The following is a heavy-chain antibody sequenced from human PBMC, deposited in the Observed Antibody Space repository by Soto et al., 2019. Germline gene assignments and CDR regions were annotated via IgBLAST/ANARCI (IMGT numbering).Heavy chain of an antibody. V-gene: IGHV4-31*03. CDR3: ARLRIATNNYKWFDP. D-gene: IGHD2-21*01. Sequence: SETLSLSCSVSGAALNSGNYYWSWIRQVPGKGLEWIGHIYVTGAVDYNPSLRDRITISQDTSERQFSLNLRLVTAADTAVYYCARLRIATNNYKWFDPWGQGTLVTVSS. CDR2: IYVTGAV. CDR1: GAALNSGNYY. J-gene: IGHJ5*02.